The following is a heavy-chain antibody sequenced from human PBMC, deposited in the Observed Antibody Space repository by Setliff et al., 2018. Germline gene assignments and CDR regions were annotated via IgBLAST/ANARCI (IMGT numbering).Heavy chain of an antibody. J-gene: IGHJ6*03. CDR1: GFDFSSYG. V-gene: IGHV3-30*02. D-gene: IGHD2-21*02. CDR2: IRYDSSTR. Sequence: GGSLRLSCVASGFDFSSYGMHWVRQAPGKGLEWVTLIRYDSSTRHYADSVKGRFTVSRDNAENTLYLQMNSLRDEDTAVYYCAKCGGDHCCPLNYYQYMDVWGKGTTVTVSS. CDR3: AKCGGDHCCPLNYYQYMDV.